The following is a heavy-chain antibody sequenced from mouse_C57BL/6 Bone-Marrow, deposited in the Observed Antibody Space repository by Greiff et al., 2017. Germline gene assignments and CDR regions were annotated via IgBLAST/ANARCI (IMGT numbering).Heavy chain of an antibody. J-gene: IGHJ1*03. Sequence: QVQLQQPGAELVKPGASVKVSCKASGYTFTSYWMHWVKQRPGQGLEWIGRIPPSDSDTNYNQKFKGKATLTVDKSSSTAYMQLSSLTSEDSAVXYCAIGPSYCGSSYGYFDVWGTGTTVTVSS. CDR3: AIGPSYCGSSYGYFDV. CDR2: IPPSDSDT. CDR1: GYTFTSYW. V-gene: IGHV1-74*01. D-gene: IGHD1-1*01.